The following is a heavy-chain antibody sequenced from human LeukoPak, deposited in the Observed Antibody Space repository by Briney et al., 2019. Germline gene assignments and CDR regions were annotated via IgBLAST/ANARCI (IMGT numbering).Heavy chain of an antibody. CDR1: GFTFSSYG. CDR3: ARAYCSSTSCNYYFDY. D-gene: IGHD2-2*01. Sequence: GGSLRLSCAASGFTFSSYGMNWVRQAPGKGLEWVSSISSSTSHIYYADSVKGRVTISRDNAKNSLYLQMNSLRAEDTAVYYCARAYCSSTSCNYYFDYLCQGTLVTVSS. V-gene: IGHV3-21*01. CDR2: ISSSTSHI. J-gene: IGHJ4*02.